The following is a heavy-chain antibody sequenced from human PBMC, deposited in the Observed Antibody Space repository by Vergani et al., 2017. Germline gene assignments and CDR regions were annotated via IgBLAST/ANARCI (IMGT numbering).Heavy chain of an antibody. D-gene: IGHD6-25*01. CDR1: GFTFSHYS. J-gene: IGHJ4*02. CDR2: ISSSSSYI. Sequence: EVQMVESGGGLVKPGGSLRLSCVASGFTFSHYSMNWVRQAPGKGLEWVSSISSSSSYIYYADSVKGRFTISRDNAKNSLYLQMNSLRAEDTAVYYCARRMSAAVHSLDYWGQGTLVTVSS. CDR3: ARRMSAAVHSLDY. V-gene: IGHV3-21*01.